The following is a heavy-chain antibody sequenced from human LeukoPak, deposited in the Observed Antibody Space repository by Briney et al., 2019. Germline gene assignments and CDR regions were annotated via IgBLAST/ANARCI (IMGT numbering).Heavy chain of an antibody. CDR1: GGSISSGDYY. D-gene: IGHD4-17*01. CDR2: IYYSGST. CDR3: ARRVSTTVTRSSWFDP. J-gene: IGHJ5*02. Sequence: SQTLSLTCTVSGGSISSGDYYWSWIRQPPGKGLEWIGYIYYSGSTNYNPSLKSRVTISVDTSKNQFSLKLSSVTAADTAVYYCARRVSTTVTRSSWFDPWGQGTLVTVSS. V-gene: IGHV4-30-4*01.